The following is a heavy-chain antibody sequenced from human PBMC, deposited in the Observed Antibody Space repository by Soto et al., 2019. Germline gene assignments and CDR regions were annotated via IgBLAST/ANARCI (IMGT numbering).Heavy chain of an antibody. D-gene: IGHD4-17*01. Sequence: GESLKISCKGSGYSFSRYWIGWVRQMPGKGLEWMGIIYPGDSDTRYSPSFQGQVTISADKSISTAYLQWSSLKASDTAMYYCARVTTSAFLDYYYMDVWGKGTTVTVSS. V-gene: IGHV5-51*01. CDR1: GYSFSRYW. J-gene: IGHJ6*03. CDR3: ARVTTSAFLDYYYMDV. CDR2: IYPGDSDT.